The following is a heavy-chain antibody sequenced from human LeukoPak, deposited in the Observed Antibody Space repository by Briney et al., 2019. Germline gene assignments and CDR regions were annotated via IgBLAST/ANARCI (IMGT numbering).Heavy chain of an antibody. Sequence: GGSLRLSCAASGFTFSSYWMSWVRQAPGKGLEWVANINQDGSEKYYVGSVKGRFTISRDNAKNSLYLQMNSLRAEDTAVYYCAREGCSGGSCYHNWFDPWGQGTLVTVSS. CDR2: INQDGSEK. D-gene: IGHD2-15*01. CDR1: GFTFSSYW. CDR3: AREGCSGGSCYHNWFDP. J-gene: IGHJ5*02. V-gene: IGHV3-7*01.